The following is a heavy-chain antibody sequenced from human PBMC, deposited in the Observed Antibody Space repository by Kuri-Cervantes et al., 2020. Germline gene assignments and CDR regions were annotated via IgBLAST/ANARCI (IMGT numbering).Heavy chain of an antibody. CDR3: ARYRGQFDY. Sequence: GESLKISCAASGFTFSSYSMNWVRQATGKGLEWVSAIGTAGDTYYPGSVKGRFTISRENAKNSLYLQMNSLRAGDTAVYYCARYRGQFDYWGHGTRVTVSS. J-gene: IGHJ4*01. D-gene: IGHD1-14*01. CDR2: IGTAGDT. CDR1: GFTFSSYS. V-gene: IGHV3-13*01.